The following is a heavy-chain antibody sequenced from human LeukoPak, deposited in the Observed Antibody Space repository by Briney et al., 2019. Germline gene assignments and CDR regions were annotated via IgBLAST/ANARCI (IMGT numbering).Heavy chain of an antibody. Sequence: GGSLRLSCAASGFTFSNYNMNWVRQAPGRGLEWVAFIRYDGSNKYYADSVKGRFTISRDNSENTLYLQMNSLRAEDTAVYYCAKEASGSYTGYFDYWGQGTLVTVSS. CDR2: IRYDGSNK. CDR3: AKEASGSYTGYFDY. D-gene: IGHD1-26*01. J-gene: IGHJ4*02. V-gene: IGHV3-30*02. CDR1: GFTFSNYN.